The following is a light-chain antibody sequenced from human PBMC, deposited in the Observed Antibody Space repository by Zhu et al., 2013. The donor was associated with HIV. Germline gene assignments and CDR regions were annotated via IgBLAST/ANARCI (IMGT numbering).Light chain of an antibody. J-gene: IGLJ1*01. CDR3: SSYAGSNYV. CDR2: EVS. V-gene: IGLV2-8*01. Sequence: QSALTQPASVSGSPGQSVTISCTGTSSDVGGYNYVSWYQQHPGKAPKLMIYEVSKRPSGVPDRFSGSKSGNMASLTVSGLQAEDEADYYCSSYAGSNYVFGTGTKVTVL. CDR1: SSDVGGYNY.